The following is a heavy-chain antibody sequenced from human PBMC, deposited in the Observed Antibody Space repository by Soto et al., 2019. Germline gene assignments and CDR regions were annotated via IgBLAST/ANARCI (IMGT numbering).Heavy chain of an antibody. D-gene: IGHD3-10*01. CDR1: GFTFSSYA. Sequence: EVQLLESGGGLVQPGGSLRLSCAASGFTFSSYAMSWVRQAPGKGLEWISGIIGSGGSTYYADSVKGRFTISRDNFKNTLYLQMNSLRAEDTAVYYCATDGGTGRGPWPFDYWGQGTLVTVSS. CDR3: ATDGGTGRGPWPFDY. J-gene: IGHJ4*02. CDR2: IIGSGGST. V-gene: IGHV3-23*01.